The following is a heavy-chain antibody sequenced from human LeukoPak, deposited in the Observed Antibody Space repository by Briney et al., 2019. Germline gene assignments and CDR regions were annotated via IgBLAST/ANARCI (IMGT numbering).Heavy chain of an antibody. CDR2: IYYSGST. J-gene: IGHJ4*02. Sequence: PSETLSLTCTVSGGXISSYYWSWIRQPPGKGLEWIGYIYYSGSTNYNPSIKSRVSISVDTSKNQFSLKLSSVTAADTAVYYCARQRNSYGFPFDYWGQGTLVTVSS. CDR3: ARQRNSYGFPFDY. V-gene: IGHV4-59*08. D-gene: IGHD5-18*01. CDR1: GGXISSYY.